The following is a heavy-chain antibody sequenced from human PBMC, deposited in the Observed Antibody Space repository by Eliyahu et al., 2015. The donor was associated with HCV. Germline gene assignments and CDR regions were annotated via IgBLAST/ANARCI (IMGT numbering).Heavy chain of an antibody. CDR3: VTGYCSGGSCYSGENY. CDR1: GFAFSHXW. Sequence: EVQLVESGGGLVQPGGSLRLSCXASGFAFSHXWMHWVRQAPGKGLVWVSRINTDESSTTYADSVKGRFTISRDNAKNTLYLQMNSLRAEDTAVYYCVTGYCSGGSCYSGENYWGQGTLVTVSS. CDR2: INTDESST. J-gene: IGHJ4*02. V-gene: IGHV3-74*01. D-gene: IGHD2-15*01.